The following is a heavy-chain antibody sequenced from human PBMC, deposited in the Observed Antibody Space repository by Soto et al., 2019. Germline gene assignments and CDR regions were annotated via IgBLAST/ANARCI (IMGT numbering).Heavy chain of an antibody. Sequence: PGGSLRLSCAASGFTFSNALMSWVRQSPGKGLEWVGRIKSKTDGGTTDYAAPVKGRFTISRDDSKNTLYLQMNSLKTEDTAVYYCTTENYDFWSGYLNYYYYGMDVWGQGTTVTVSS. CDR3: TTENYDFWSGYLNYYYYGMDV. D-gene: IGHD3-3*01. CDR1: GFTFSNAL. J-gene: IGHJ6*02. V-gene: IGHV3-15*01. CDR2: IKSKTDGGTT.